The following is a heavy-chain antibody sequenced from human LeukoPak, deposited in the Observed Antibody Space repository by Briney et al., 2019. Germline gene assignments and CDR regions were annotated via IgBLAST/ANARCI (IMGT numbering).Heavy chain of an antibody. Sequence: PGGSLRLSCAASGFSFSTHWMRWVRQAPGKGLVCVAQINSDGSRTSYADSVKGRFAISRDNAKNTLYLEMISLRAEDTAVYYCGSLTVVARDHWGQGTLVTVSS. CDR2: INSDGSRT. V-gene: IGHV3-74*01. J-gene: IGHJ4*02. D-gene: IGHD3-22*01. CDR1: GFSFSTHW. CDR3: GSLTVVARDH.